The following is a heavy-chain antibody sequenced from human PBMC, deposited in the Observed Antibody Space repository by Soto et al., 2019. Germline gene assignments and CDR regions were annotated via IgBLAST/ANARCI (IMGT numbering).Heavy chain of an antibody. CDR1: GGTFSSYA. V-gene: IGHV1-69*01. CDR3: ARDHSSSRHKVRYFQH. CDR2: IIPIFGTA. Sequence: QVQLVQSGAEVKKPGSSVKVSCKASGGTFSSYAISWVRQAPGRGLEWMGGIIPIFGTANYAQKFQGRVTITADESTSTAYMELSSLRSEDTAVYYCARDHSSSRHKVRYFQHWGQGTLVTVSS. D-gene: IGHD6-13*01. J-gene: IGHJ1*01.